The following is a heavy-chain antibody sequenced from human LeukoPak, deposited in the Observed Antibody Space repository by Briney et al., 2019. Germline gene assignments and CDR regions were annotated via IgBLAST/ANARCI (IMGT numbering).Heavy chain of an antibody. CDR2: ISASGGST. V-gene: IGHV3-23*01. CDR1: GFAFGSEA. CDR3: ARDQPRREGAFDI. J-gene: IGHJ3*02. Sequence: PGGSLRLSCAVSGFAFGSEAMSWVRQAPGRGLEWVSGISASGGSTYYADSVKGRFTISRDNSKNTLYLQMNSLRAEDTAVYYCARDQPRREGAFDIWGQGTMVTVSS.